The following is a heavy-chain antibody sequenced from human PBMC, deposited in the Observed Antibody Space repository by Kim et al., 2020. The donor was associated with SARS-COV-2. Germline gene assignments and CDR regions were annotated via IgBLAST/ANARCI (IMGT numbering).Heavy chain of an antibody. CDR3: AKDQGDLIWFGELLFAFDI. V-gene: IGHV3-30*18. CDR1: GFTFSSYG. Sequence: GGSLRLSCVASGFTFSSYGMHWVRQAPGKGLEWVAVISYDGSNKYYADSVKGRFTISRDNSKNTLYLQMNSLRAEDTAVYYCAKDQGDLIWFGELLFAFDIWGQGTMVTVSS. J-gene: IGHJ3*02. CDR2: ISYDGSNK. D-gene: IGHD3-10*01.